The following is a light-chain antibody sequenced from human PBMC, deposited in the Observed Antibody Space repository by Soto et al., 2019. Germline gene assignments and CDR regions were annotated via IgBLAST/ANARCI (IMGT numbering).Light chain of an antibody. CDR2: KAS. CDR1: QGISSH. J-gene: IGKJ1*01. CDR3: QQYNNYFWA. V-gene: IGKV1-8*01. Sequence: AIRMTQSPSSLSASTGDRVTITCRASQGISSHLAWYQQKPGKAPKLLILKASSLESGVPSRFSGSGSGTEFTLTISSLQPDDLATYYCQQYNNYFWAFGQGTKVDIK.